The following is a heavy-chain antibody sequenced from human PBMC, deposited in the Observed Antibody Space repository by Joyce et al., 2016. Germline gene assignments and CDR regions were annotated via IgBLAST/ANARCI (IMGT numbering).Heavy chain of an antibody. J-gene: IGHJ5*02. CDR2: ISAYNGNT. V-gene: IGHV1-18*01. CDR1: GYTFTSYG. D-gene: IGHD2-15*01. Sequence: QVQLVQSGAEVKKPGASVKVSCKASGYTFTSYGISWVRQAPGQGLEWMGWISAYNGNTNYAQKRQGRVTMTTDTSTSTAYRELRSLRSDDTAVYYCAREAYDCSGGSCYSSWFDPWGQGTLVTVSS. CDR3: AREAYDCSGGSCYSSWFDP.